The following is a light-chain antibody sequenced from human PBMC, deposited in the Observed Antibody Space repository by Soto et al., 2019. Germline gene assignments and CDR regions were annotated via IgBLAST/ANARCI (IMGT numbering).Light chain of an antibody. J-gene: IGLJ1*01. CDR1: SSNNGAGYD. CDR2: GNS. Sequence: QSVLSRPPPVSGAPGQRGTLSCTGESSNNGAGYDVHWYQQLPGTAPKLLIYGNSNRPSGVPDRFSGSKSGTSASLAITGLQAEDEADYYCQSYDSSLSAYVFGPGTKVTV. V-gene: IGLV1-40*01. CDR3: QSYDSSLSAYV.